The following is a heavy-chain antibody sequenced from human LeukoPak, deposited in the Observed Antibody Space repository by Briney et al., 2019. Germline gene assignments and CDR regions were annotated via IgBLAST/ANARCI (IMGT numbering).Heavy chain of an antibody. D-gene: IGHD7-27*01. V-gene: IGHV3-48*04. CDR2: ISSNGSTK. Sequence: GGSPRLSCAASGFTFSTYNMNWVRQAPGKGLEWVSYISSNGSTKYYADSVKGRFAISRDNAENSLYLQMNSLKAEDTAVYYCGRFTRSGDSVYWGQGTLVTVSS. CDR3: GRFTRSGDSVY. CDR1: GFTFSTYN. J-gene: IGHJ4*02.